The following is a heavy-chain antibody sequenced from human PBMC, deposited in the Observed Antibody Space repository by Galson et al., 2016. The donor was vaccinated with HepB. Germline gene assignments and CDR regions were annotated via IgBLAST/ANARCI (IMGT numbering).Heavy chain of an antibody. Sequence: SLRLSCAASGFTFEHYAMHWVRQAPGKGLEWVAGISSNSGKITYADSVKGRFSISRDNAKNSLYLQMNSLRAEDTAFYYCVKDIIPIGTYYFASWGQGTLVTVSS. CDR1: GFTFEHYA. J-gene: IGHJ4*02. D-gene: IGHD3-3*01. CDR3: VKDIIPIGTYYFAS. V-gene: IGHV3-9*01. CDR2: ISSNSGKI.